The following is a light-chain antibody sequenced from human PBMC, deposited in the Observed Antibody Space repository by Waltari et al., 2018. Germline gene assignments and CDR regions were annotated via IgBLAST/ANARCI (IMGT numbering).Light chain of an antibody. CDR2: DVS. CDR1: SSDVGGYNY. V-gene: IGLV2-14*01. J-gene: IGLJ2*01. Sequence: QSALTQPASVSGSPGQSITISCTGTSSDVGGYNYVSWYQQHPGKAPKLMIYDVSKRPSGVSNLFSGSKSGNTASLTISGLQSEDEADYYCSSYTSSSTLVFGGGTKLTVL. CDR3: SSYTSSSTLV.